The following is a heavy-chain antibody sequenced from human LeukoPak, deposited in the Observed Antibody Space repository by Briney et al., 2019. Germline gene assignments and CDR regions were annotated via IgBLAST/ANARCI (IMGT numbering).Heavy chain of an antibody. CDR3: VKGPRPDITVAHAVEN. CDR2: ISSRGDST. Sequence: GGSLILSCAASGFIFSNYAMSWVRQVPGRGLEWVSTISSRGDSTYVADSVKGRFTISRDNSKNSLYLQMNTVRAEDTAVYYCVKGPRPDITVAHAVENWGQGTLVTVSS. CDR1: GFIFSNYA. D-gene: IGHD6-19*01. J-gene: IGHJ4*02. V-gene: IGHV3-23*01.